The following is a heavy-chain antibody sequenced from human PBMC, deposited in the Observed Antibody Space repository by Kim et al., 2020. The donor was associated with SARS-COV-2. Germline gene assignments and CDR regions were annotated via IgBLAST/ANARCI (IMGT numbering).Heavy chain of an antibody. V-gene: IGHV1-2*06. CDR3: ARAFIAVAGTVYYYYMDV. D-gene: IGHD6-19*01. J-gene: IGHJ6*03. CDR1: GYTFTGYY. Sequence: ASVKVSCKASGYTFTGYYMHWVRQAPGQGLEWMGRINPNSGGTNYAQKFQGRVTMTRDTSISTAYMELSRLRSDDTAVYYCARAFIAVAGTVYYYYMDVWGKGTTVTVSS. CDR2: INPNSGGT.